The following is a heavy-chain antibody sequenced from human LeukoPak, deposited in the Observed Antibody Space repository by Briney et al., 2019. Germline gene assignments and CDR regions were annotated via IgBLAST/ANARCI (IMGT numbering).Heavy chain of an antibody. V-gene: IGHV3-30*02. CDR2: IRYDGSNK. J-gene: IGHJ4*02. D-gene: IGHD3-22*01. Sequence: GGSLRLSCAASGFTFSSYGMHWVRQAPGKGLEWVAFIRYDGSNKYYADSVKGRFTISRDNSKNTLYLQMNSLRAEDTAVYYCAKRPDSSGYYFGYWGQGTLVTVSS. CDR3: AKRPDSSGYYFGY. CDR1: GFTFSSYG.